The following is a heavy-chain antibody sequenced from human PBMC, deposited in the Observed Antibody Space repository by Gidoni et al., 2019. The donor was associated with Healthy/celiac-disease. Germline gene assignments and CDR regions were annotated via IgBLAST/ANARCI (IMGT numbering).Heavy chain of an antibody. J-gene: IGHJ4*02. Sequence: EVQLVESGGGLVQPGRSLRLSCAASGFPFDDYAMHWVRQAPGKGLEWVSGSSWNSGSIGYADSVKGRFTISRDNAKNSLYLQMNSLRAEDTALYYCAKDNRGYSSGWYDYWGQGTLVTVSS. CDR3: AKDNRGYSSGWYDY. CDR1: GFPFDDYA. V-gene: IGHV3-9*01. D-gene: IGHD6-19*01. CDR2: SSWNSGSI.